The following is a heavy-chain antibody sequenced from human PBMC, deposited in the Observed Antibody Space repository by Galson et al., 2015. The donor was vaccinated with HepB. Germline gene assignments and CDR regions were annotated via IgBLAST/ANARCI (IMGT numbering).Heavy chain of an antibody. CDR2: ISGSGGST. CDR1: GFTFSSYA. J-gene: IGHJ6*02. V-gene: IGHV3-23*01. Sequence: SLRLSCAASGFTFSSYAISWVRQAPGKGLEWVSAISGSGGSTYYADSVKGRFTISRDNSKNTLYLQMNSLRAEDTAVYYCAKDSTGTSPPMDVWGQGTTVTVSS. CDR3: AKDSTGTSPPMDV. D-gene: IGHD1-7*01.